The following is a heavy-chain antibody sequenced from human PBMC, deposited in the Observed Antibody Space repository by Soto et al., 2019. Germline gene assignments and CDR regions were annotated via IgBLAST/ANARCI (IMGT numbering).Heavy chain of an antibody. D-gene: IGHD6-19*01. V-gene: IGHV2-5*02. Sequence: QITLKESGPTLVKPTQTLTLTCTFSGFSLSTRGVGVGWIRQPPGKALEWLALIYWDDDKRYSASLKSRLTITKDTYKNQVVLTMTNMDPVDTATYYCARDSSGWYGLDYWGQGTLVTVSS. CDR1: GFSLSTRGVG. J-gene: IGHJ4*02. CDR3: ARDSSGWYGLDY. CDR2: IYWDDDK.